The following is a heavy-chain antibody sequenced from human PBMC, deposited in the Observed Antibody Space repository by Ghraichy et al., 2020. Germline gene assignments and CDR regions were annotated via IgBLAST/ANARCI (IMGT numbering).Heavy chain of an antibody. CDR1: GGSISSSSYY. D-gene: IGHD3-10*01. V-gene: IGHV4-39*01. CDR3: ARRPTGYHYGWFDP. Sequence: GSLRLSCTVSGGSISSSSYYWGWIRQPPGKGLEWIGSIYYSGSTYYNPSLKSRVTISVDTSKNQFSLKLSSVTAADTAVYYCARRPTGYHYGWFDPWGQGTLVTVSS. CDR2: IYYSGST. J-gene: IGHJ5*02.